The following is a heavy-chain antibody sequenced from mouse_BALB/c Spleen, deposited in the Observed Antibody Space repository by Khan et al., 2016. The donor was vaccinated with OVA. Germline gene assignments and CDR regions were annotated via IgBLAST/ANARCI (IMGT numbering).Heavy chain of an antibody. Sequence: LVESGGGLVQPGGSLKLSCATSGFTFSDYYMYWVRQTPEKRLEWVAYISYGGGNIYYPDNVQGRFTISRDNAKNTLYLQMSRLKSEDTAMYYCARHDYDGMAYWGQGTLVTVSA. CDR2: ISYGGGNI. D-gene: IGHD2-4*01. J-gene: IGHJ3*01. CDR3: ARHDYDGMAY. CDR1: GFTFSDYY. V-gene: IGHV5-12*02.